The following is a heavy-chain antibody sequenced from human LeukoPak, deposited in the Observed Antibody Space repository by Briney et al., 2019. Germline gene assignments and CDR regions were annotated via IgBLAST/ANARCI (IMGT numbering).Heavy chain of an antibody. Sequence: GGSLRLSCAASGFTFSSYSMNWVRQAPGKGLEWVSSISSSSSYIYYADSVKGRFTISRDNAKNSLYLQMNSLRAEDTAMYYCVRDKYYDSSGYPNWFDPWGQGTLVTVSS. D-gene: IGHD3-22*01. CDR1: GFTFSSYS. J-gene: IGHJ5*02. CDR2: ISSSSSYI. V-gene: IGHV3-21*01. CDR3: VRDKYYDSSGYPNWFDP.